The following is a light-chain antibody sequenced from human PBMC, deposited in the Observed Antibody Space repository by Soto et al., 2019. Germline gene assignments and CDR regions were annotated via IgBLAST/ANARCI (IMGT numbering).Light chain of an antibody. J-gene: IGKJ1*01. CDR2: GAS. V-gene: IGKV3-20*01. Sequence: TQSPSSVSASVGDRVTITCRASQGISTWLAWYQQKPGQGPRVLIYGASSRATGIPDRFSGSGSGTDFTLTINRLEPEDFAVYYCQQYGSSPPTFGQGTKVEIK. CDR3: QQYGSSPPT. CDR1: QGISTW.